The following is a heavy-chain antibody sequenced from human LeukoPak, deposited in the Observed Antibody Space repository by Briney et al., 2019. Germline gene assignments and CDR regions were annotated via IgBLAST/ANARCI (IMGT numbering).Heavy chain of an antibody. Sequence: TGGALRLSCADSRFTVSITDMAWVRPAPGKGLEWVSIIYSSTSTYYTDSVKCRFTLSRDNSKTTLLLQMNSITAETTSVYFFRRGYCTNTGCHWSCDYWGQGTLVSVSS. CDR3: RRGYCTNTGCHWSCDY. CDR1: RFTVSITD. D-gene: IGHD2-8*01. V-gene: IGHV3-53*01. J-gene: IGHJ4*02. CDR2: IYSSTST.